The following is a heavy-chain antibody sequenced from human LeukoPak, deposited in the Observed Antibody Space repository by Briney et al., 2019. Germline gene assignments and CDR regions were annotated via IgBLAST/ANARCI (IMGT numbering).Heavy chain of an antibody. D-gene: IGHD1-26*01. J-gene: IGHJ3*02. CDR2: INYSGST. Sequence: SETLSLTCTVSGGSVSSGGYYWGWIRQPPGKGLEWIGYINYSGSTNYSPSLESRVTISLDTSKNQFSLQLSSVTAADTAVYYCARRGVGATTWDAFDIWGQGTLVTVSS. CDR1: GGSVSSGGYY. CDR3: ARRGVGATTWDAFDI. V-gene: IGHV4-61*08.